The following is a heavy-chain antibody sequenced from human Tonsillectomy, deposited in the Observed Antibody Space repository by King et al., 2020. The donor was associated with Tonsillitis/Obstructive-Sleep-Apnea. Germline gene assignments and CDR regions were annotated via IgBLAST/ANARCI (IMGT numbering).Heavy chain of an antibody. D-gene: IGHD1-26*01. V-gene: IGHV4-59*08. CDR2: IYYSGST. CDR3: ARQFEGAIHY. J-gene: IGHJ4*02. CDR1: GGSISSYY. Sequence: VQLQESGPGLVKPSETLSLTCTVSGGSISSYYWSWIRQPPGKGLKWIGYIYYSGSTNYNPSLKSRVTISVDTSKNQFSLKLSSVTAADTAVYYCARQFEGAIHYWGQGTLVTVSS.